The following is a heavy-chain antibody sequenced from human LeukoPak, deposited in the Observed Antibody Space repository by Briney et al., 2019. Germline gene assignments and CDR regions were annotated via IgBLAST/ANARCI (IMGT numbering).Heavy chain of an antibody. D-gene: IGHD2-15*01. V-gene: IGHV4-59*01. CDR3: ARGLGYCSGRTCYSGNY. Sequence: SETLSLTCTVSGGSISSYYWSWIRQPPGKGLEWIGYTHYSGIASYNPSLKSRVTISLDTSNDRFSLKPSSVTAADTAVYFCARGLGYCSGRTCYSGNYWGRGTLVTVSS. CDR2: THYSGIA. J-gene: IGHJ4*01. CDR1: GGSISSYY.